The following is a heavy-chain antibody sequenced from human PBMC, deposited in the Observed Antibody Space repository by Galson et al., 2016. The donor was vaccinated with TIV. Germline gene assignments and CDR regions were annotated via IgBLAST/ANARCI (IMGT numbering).Heavy chain of an antibody. J-gene: IGHJ4*02. V-gene: IGHV1-2*02. Sequence: SVTVSCTASGYIFINYYIHWVRQAPGQGLEWLGWFNPDSGATQTAQKFQGRVTMTGDTSISTAYMELRRLISDDTAVYYCARVNWARAFDYWGQGTQVTVSS. CDR3: ARVNWARAFDY. D-gene: IGHD7-27*01. CDR2: FNPDSGAT. CDR1: GYIFINYY.